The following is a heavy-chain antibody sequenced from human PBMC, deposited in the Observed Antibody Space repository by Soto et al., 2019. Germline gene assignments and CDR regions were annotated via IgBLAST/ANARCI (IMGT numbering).Heavy chain of an antibody. Sequence: ASVKVSCKACGYTITSYGISCVRQAPGQGLEWMGWISAYNGNTNYAQKLQGRVTMTTDTSTSTAYMELRSLRSDDTAVYYCARELVGYYYYYGMDVWGQGTTVTVSS. CDR1: GYTITSYG. CDR3: ARELVGYYYYYGMDV. V-gene: IGHV1-18*01. D-gene: IGHD2-2*01. CDR2: ISAYNGNT. J-gene: IGHJ6*02.